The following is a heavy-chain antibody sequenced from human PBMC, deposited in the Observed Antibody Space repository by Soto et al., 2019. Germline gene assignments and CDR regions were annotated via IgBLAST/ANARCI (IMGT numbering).Heavy chain of an antibody. Sequence: QVQLVQSGAEVKKPGASVKVSCKASGYTFTSYAIHWVRQAPGQRLEWMGWINAGNGNTKYSQNFQGRVTITRDTSANTAYMELSSLRSEDTAVYYCARDRRFLEWLSNWFDPWGQGTLVTVSS. J-gene: IGHJ5*02. V-gene: IGHV1-3*01. CDR2: INAGNGNT. CDR1: GYTFTSYA. D-gene: IGHD3-3*01. CDR3: ARDRRFLEWLSNWFDP.